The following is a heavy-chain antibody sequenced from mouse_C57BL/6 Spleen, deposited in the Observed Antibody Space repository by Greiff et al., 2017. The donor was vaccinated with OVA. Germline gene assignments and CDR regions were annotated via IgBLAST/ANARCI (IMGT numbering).Heavy chain of an antibody. V-gene: IGHV1-55*01. J-gene: IGHJ2*01. Sequence: QVQLQQPGAELVKPGASVKMSCKASGYTFTSYWITWVKQRPGQGLEWIGDIYPGSGSTNYNEKFKSKATLTVDTSSSTAYMQLSSLTSEDSAVYYCAKEDYYYGSSPFDCWGQGTTLTVSS. CDR1: GYTFTSYW. CDR2: IYPGSGST. CDR3: AKEDYYYGSSPFDC. D-gene: IGHD1-1*01.